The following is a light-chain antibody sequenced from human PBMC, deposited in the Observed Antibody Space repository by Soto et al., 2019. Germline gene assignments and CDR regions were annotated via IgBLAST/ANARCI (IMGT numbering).Light chain of an antibody. CDR1: QDIGNF. CDR3: QLYGGSPLYT. J-gene: IGKJ2*01. V-gene: IGKV1-27*01. CDR2: AAS. Sequence: ILMTQSPSSLSAFVGDRVTITCRASQDIGNFLAWYQQKPGKVPKLLIYAASTLQSGVPSRFSGSGSGTDFTLTISRLEPEDFAMYYCQLYGGSPLYTFAQGTKVDIK.